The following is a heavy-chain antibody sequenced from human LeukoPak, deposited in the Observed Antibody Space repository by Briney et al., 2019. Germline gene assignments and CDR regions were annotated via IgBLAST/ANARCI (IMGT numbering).Heavy chain of an antibody. V-gene: IGHV1-2*02. D-gene: IGHD5-12*01. CDR1: GYTFTGYY. J-gene: IGHJ6*02. CDR3: ARHIVATIYYYYGMDV. CDR2: INPNSGGT. Sequence: ASVKVSSKASGYTFTGYYMHWVRQAPGQGLEWMGWINPNSGGTNYAQKFQGRVTMTMDTSISTPYMELSRLRSDDTAVYYCARHIVATIYYYYGMDVWGQGTTVTVSS.